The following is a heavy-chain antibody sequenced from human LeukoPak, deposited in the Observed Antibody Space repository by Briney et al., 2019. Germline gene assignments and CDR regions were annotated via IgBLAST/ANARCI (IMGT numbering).Heavy chain of an antibody. V-gene: IGHV3-23*01. CDR1: EFTFSSYG. D-gene: IGHD6-19*01. Sequence: PWGSLRLSCAASEFTFSSYGMSWVRQAPGKGLEWVSAISGSGGSTYYTDSVKGRFTISRDNSKNTLYLQMNSLRAEDTAVYYCAKGPGSGYSSGWYRDYYYMDVWGKGTTVTVSS. CDR2: ISGSGGST. CDR3: AKGPGSGYSSGWYRDYYYMDV. J-gene: IGHJ6*03.